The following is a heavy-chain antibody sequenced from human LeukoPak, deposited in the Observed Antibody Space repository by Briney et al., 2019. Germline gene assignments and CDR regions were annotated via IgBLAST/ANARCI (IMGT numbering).Heavy chain of an antibody. V-gene: IGHV4-59*08. CDR1: GGSTSSYY. CDR2: IYYSGST. CDR3: ARHSGAGTGFVY. Sequence: NPSGTLSLTCTASGGSTSSYYWSWIRQPPGKGLEWIGYIYYSGSTNYNPSLKSRLTISIDTSKNQSSLKLSSVTAADTAVYYCARHSGAGTGFVYWGQGTLVTVSS. J-gene: IGHJ4*02. D-gene: IGHD6-19*01.